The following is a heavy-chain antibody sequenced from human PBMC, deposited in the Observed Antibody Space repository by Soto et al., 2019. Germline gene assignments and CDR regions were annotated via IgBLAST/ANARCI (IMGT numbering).Heavy chain of an antibody. J-gene: IGHJ6*02. Sequence: SETLSLTCAVSGVSITRGSYSWSWIRQPPGKGLEWIGYIYQSENTYYNPSLTSRVTMSVDRSKNQFSLRLSSVTAADTAVYYCARAGLPDIVLFPAIRPFYYGMDVWGQGTTITVS. CDR1: GVSITRGSYS. D-gene: IGHD2-2*01. CDR2: IYQSENT. V-gene: IGHV4-30-2*01. CDR3: ARAGLPDIVLFPAIRPFYYGMDV.